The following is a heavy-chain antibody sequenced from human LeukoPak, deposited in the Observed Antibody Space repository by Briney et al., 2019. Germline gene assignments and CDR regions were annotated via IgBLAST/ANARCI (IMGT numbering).Heavy chain of an antibody. CDR2: ISSNGGST. Sequence: TGGSLRLSCSASGFSFINYPMHWVRQAPGKGLDYVSSISSNGGSTHYADSVKGRFTISRDNSKNTLFLQMSSLRVEDTAVYHCVKGGDYSSSAFASWGQGTLVTVSS. V-gene: IGHV3-64D*06. J-gene: IGHJ5*01. D-gene: IGHD6-6*01. CDR1: GFSFINYP. CDR3: VKGGDYSSSAFAS.